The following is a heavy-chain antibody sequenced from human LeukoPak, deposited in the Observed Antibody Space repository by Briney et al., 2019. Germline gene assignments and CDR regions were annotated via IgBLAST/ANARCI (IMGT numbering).Heavy chain of an antibody. J-gene: IGHJ5*02. Sequence: SETLSLTCSVSGCSISSQYWSWFRQPPGKGLEWIGYIYSSGSTRYNPSLRSRVTLSVDTSKNQFSLLLNSVTAADTAVYYCARDVGYFYETSGSYYGGWFDPWGQGTLVTVSS. CDR3: ARDVGYFYETSGSYYGGWFDP. D-gene: IGHD3-22*01. CDR1: GCSISSQY. CDR2: IYSSGST. V-gene: IGHV4-59*11.